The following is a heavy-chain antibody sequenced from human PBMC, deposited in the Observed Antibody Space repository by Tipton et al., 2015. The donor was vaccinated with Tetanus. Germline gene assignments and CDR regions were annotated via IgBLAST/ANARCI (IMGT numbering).Heavy chain of an antibody. Sequence: SLRLSCVDSAITFSTYAMSWVRQAPGKGLEWVAVSWYDGTDKYYADSVKGRFTISRDNSKNTPYLQMNSLRAEDTAVYYCAREADCSGGICFSGDFDNWGQGTQVTVSS. D-gene: IGHD2-15*01. CDR3: AREADCSGGICFSGDFDN. V-gene: IGHV3-33*08. CDR2: SWYDGTDK. CDR1: AITFSTYA. J-gene: IGHJ4*02.